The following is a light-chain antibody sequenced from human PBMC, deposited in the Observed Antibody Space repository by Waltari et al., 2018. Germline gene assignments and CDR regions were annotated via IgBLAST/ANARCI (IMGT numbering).Light chain of an antibody. CDR1: EDIRNF. J-gene: IGKJ4*01. V-gene: IGKV1-33*01. CDR3: QQFEKLPLT. Sequence: DIQMTQSPSSLSASVGDRVTLTCHASEDIRNFLNWYQLRPGQAPKLLIYDASNLRGGVPSRFSASGSGTVFSFTITNLQPEDFATYYCQQFEKLPLTFGGGTKVENK. CDR2: DAS.